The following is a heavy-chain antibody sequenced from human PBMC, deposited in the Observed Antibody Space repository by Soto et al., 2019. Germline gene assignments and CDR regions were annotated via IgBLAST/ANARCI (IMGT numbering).Heavy chain of an antibody. V-gene: IGHV3-15*01. J-gene: IGHJ4*02. CDR3: TTDPPTADIVLMVYAASVYLGDY. CDR2: IKSKTDGGTT. D-gene: IGHD2-8*01. Sequence: GGSLRLSCAASGFTFSNAWMSWVRQAPGKGLEWVGRIKSKTDGGTTDYAAPVKGRFTISRDDSKNTLYLQMNSLKTEDTAVYYCTTDPPTADIVLMVYAASVYLGDYWGQGTLVTVSS. CDR1: GFTFSNAW.